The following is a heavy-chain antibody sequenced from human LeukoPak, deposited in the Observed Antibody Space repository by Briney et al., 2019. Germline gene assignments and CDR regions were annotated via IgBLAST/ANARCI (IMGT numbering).Heavy chain of an antibody. Sequence: SETLSLTCAVYGGSFSGYHWNWIRQPPGKGLEWIGEINHTGSTNYNPSLKSRVTISVDTSKNQFSLKLSSVTAADTAVYYCARRGFTMIIMATRAHFDYWGQGTLVTVSS. CDR1: GGSFSGYH. J-gene: IGHJ4*02. CDR3: ARRGFTMIIMATRAHFDY. CDR2: INHTGST. D-gene: IGHD3-22*01. V-gene: IGHV4-34*01.